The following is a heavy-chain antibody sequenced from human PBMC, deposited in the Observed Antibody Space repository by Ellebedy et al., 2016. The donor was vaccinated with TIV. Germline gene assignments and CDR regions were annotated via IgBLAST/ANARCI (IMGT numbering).Heavy chain of an antibody. CDR3: ARNGGHYYGSGTMGD. CDR2: ISHSGST. Sequence: SETLSLTXAVNGASFSDYNWSWIRQPPGKGLEWIGEISHSGSTNYNPSLKSRVTITVDTPKNQVSLRLNSMTAADTAVYYCARNGGHYYGSGTMGDWGQGTLVTVSS. CDR1: GASFSDYN. J-gene: IGHJ4*02. D-gene: IGHD3-10*01. V-gene: IGHV4-34*01.